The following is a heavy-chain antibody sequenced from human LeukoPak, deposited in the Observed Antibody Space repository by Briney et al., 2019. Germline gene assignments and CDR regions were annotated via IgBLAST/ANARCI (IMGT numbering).Heavy chain of an antibody. CDR2: INAGNGNT. D-gene: IGHD3-22*01. Sequence: GASVNVSCKTSGYTFANYGMHWVRQAPGQRLEWLGWINAGNGNTRYSQNFQGRVTFTRDTSANTAYMELSSLRSEDTAVYYCAKEATMIVVARWYCDFGGQENRLTVSS. CDR3: AKEATMIVVARWYCDF. CDR1: GYTFANYG. J-gene: IGHJ4*02. V-gene: IGHV1-3*01.